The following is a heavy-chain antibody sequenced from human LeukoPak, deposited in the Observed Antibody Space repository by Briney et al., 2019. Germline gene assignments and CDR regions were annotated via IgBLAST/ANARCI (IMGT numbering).Heavy chain of an antibody. CDR2: ISVGSKYI. V-gene: IGHV3-21*01. Sequence: GGALRLSCAASGYTFSSYTMNWVRQAPGKGLEWVSSISVGSKYIYYADSVKGRFTISRDNAKNSLYLQMNSLRAEDTAVYYCASGIAVTSSFDFWGQGTLVTVSS. J-gene: IGHJ4*02. CDR3: ASGIAVTSSFDF. D-gene: IGHD6-19*01. CDR1: GYTFSSYT.